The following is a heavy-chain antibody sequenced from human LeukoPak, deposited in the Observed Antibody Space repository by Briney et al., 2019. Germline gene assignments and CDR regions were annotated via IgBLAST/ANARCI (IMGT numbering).Heavy chain of an antibody. D-gene: IGHD6-13*01. J-gene: IGHJ4*02. CDR1: GYTFTSYG. Sequence: ASVKVSCKASGYTFTSYGISWVRQAPGQGLEWMGWISAYNGNTNYAQKLQGRVTMTTDTSTSTAYMELRSLRSDDTAVYYCARAGYSSSWYEGGDYWGQGTLVTVSS. CDR2: ISAYNGNT. V-gene: IGHV1-18*01. CDR3: ARAGYSSSWYEGGDY.